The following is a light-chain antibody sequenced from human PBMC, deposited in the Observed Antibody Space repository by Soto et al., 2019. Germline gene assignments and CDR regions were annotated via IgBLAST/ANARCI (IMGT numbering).Light chain of an antibody. CDR2: AGT. CDR3: CSYAGSSPYV. Sequence: QSVLTQPASVSGSPGQSIAISCSGISRDVGDYKSVSWYQHHPGKVPKLMIYAGTKRPSGVSNRFSGSKSGNTASLTISGLQAEGEADYYCCSYAGSSPYVFATGTKLTVL. V-gene: IGLV2-23*01. CDR1: SRDVGDYKS. J-gene: IGLJ1*01.